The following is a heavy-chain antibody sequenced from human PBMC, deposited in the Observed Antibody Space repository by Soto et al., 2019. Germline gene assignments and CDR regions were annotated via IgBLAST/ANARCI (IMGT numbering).Heavy chain of an antibody. D-gene: IGHD2-2*01. CDR1: GCTFTSYL. V-gene: IGHV5-10-1*01. Sequence: GESLKISCQVFGCTFTSYLIAWVRQMPGKGLEWMGRIDPSNSFTDYNPSFEVHVILSVDLSVSPAYLHWSGLRTSATAVYYCASHTGLGQIPFDYWGPGTLVTVSS. J-gene: IGHJ4*02. CDR2: IDPSNSFT. CDR3: ASHTGLGQIPFDY.